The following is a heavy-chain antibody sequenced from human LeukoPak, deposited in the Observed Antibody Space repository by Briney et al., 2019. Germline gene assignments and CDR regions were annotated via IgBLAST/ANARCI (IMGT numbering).Heavy chain of an antibody. CDR2: ITGSGGTT. CDR1: GFTFSSHA. Sequence: GGSLRLSCAASGFTFSSHAMSWVRQAPGKGLEWVSTITGSGGTTKYADSVKGRFTISRDNSKNTLDLQMNSLRAEDTAIFYCAKDLSPESNRLSPFDYWGQGTLVSVSS. V-gene: IGHV3-23*01. D-gene: IGHD3-16*02. CDR3: AKDLSPESNRLSPFDY. J-gene: IGHJ4*02.